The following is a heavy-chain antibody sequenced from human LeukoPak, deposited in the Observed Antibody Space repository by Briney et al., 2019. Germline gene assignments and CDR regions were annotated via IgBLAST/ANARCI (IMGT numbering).Heavy chain of an antibody. CDR1: GGSVSTYY. CDR2: IYYSGST. J-gene: IGHJ4*02. V-gene: IGHV4-59*02. D-gene: IGHD2-15*01. CDR3: ASTSGYCSGGNCYSAFDY. Sequence: NASEPLSLTCTVSGGSVSTYYWNWIRQPPGKGLEWIGYIYYSGSTNYNPSLKSRLTISVDTSNNQFSLKLSSVTAADTAVYYCASTSGYCSGGNCYSAFDYWGQGTLVTVSS.